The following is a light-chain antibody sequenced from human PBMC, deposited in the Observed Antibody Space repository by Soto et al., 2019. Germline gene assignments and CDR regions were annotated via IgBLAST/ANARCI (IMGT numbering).Light chain of an antibody. CDR3: QQLHSYPIT. CDR1: KEMNTF. CDR2: GAS. Sequence: IPMTQSPSSLPESXGDRVTVNSQTRKEMNTFLAWYQQKPGKAPKLXXYGASTLQGGGPSRFRGSESGAVFTRTISRLQPEDFATYYGQQLHSYPITFGQGTRLEIK. J-gene: IGKJ5*01. V-gene: IGKV1-9*01.